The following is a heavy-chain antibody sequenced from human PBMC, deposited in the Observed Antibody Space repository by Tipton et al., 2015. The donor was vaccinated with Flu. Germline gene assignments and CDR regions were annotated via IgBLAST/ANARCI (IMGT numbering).Heavy chain of an antibody. CDR1: GGSINNYS. D-gene: IGHD1-26*01. Sequence: LRLSCTVSGGSINNYSWNWIRQPPGKGLEWIGSIHYRGSTNYNPSLKSRVTISVDTSKNQFSLKLNSVTAADTAVYYCAREGGSRALYYYAMDVWGQGTTVTVSS. CDR2: IHYRGST. CDR3: AREGGSRALYYYAMDV. V-gene: IGHV4-59*01. J-gene: IGHJ6*02.